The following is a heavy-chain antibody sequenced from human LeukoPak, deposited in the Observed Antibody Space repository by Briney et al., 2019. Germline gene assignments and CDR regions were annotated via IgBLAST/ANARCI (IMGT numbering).Heavy chain of an antibody. J-gene: IGHJ4*02. V-gene: IGHV4-59*01. CDR1: GGSISSYY. D-gene: IGHD2-15*01. CDR2: IYYSGST. CDR3: ARGPRRAFIVVVVAATRGTFDY. Sequence: SETLSLTCTVSGGSISSYYWSWIRQPPGKGLEWIGFIYYSGSTNYNPSLKSRVTISVDTSKNQFFLNLRSVTAADTAVYYCARGPRRAFIVVVVAATRGTFDYWGQGTLVTVSS.